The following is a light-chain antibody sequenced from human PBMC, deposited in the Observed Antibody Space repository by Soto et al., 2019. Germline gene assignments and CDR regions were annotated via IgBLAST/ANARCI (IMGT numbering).Light chain of an antibody. CDR3: QQRSNWSWT. V-gene: IGKV3-11*01. CDR1: PSVSSD. Sequence: PGERATLSCRASPSVSSDLAWYQQKPGQAPRLLIYDASNRATGIPARFSGSGSGTDFTLTISSLEPEDFAVYYCQQRSNWSWTFGQGTKVEIK. J-gene: IGKJ1*01. CDR2: DAS.